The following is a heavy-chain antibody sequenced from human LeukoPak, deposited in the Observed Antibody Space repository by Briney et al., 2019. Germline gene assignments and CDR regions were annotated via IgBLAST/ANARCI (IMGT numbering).Heavy chain of an antibody. CDR3: ARDAAIYYYYYGMDV. D-gene: IGHD6-25*01. Sequence: GGSLRLSCAASGFTFSSYAMSWVRQAPGKGLEWVSGISWNSGSIVYADSVKGRFTISRDNSKNTLYLQMNSLRAEDTAVYYCARDAAIYYYYYGMDVWGQGTTVTVSS. J-gene: IGHJ6*02. V-gene: IGHV3-23*01. CDR2: ISWNSGSI. CDR1: GFTFSSYA.